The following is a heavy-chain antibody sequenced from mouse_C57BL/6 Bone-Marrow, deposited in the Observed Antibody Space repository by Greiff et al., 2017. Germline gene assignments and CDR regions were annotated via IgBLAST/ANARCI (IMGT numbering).Heavy chain of an antibody. CDR2: ISSGGSYT. Sequence: EVKLVESGGDLVKPGGSLKLSCAASGFTFSSYGMSWVRQTPDKRLEWVATISSGGSYTYYPDSVKGRFTISKDNAKNTLYLQMSSLKSEDTAMYYCARLTYPWFAYWGQGTLVTVSA. CDR1: GFTFSSYG. CDR3: ARLTYPWFAY. D-gene: IGHD1-3*01. J-gene: IGHJ3*01. V-gene: IGHV5-6*01.